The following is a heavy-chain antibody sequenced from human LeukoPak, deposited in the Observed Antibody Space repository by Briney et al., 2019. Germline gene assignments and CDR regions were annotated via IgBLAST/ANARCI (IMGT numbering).Heavy chain of an antibody. Sequence: GGSLRLSCAASGFTFTSYNMNWVRQAPGKGLEWVSYISSTGTSIYYADSVKGRFTISRDNAKNSLYLQMNSLRAEDTAVYYCARDLSSGYYWAFDYWGQGTLVTVSS. V-gene: IGHV3-48*01. CDR2: ISSTGTSI. D-gene: IGHD3-22*01. CDR1: GFTFTSYN. J-gene: IGHJ4*02. CDR3: ARDLSSGYYWAFDY.